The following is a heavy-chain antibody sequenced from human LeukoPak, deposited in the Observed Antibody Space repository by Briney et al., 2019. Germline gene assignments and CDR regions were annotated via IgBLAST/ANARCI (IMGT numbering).Heavy chain of an antibody. CDR1: GFTFGSYA. J-gene: IGHJ4*02. V-gene: IGHV3-23*01. Sequence: PGGSLRLSCAASGFTFGSYAMGWVRQAPGRGLEWVSGSTAYADSGKGGFTISRDNPRNTLYMKMNSLRAEDTALYYCAIMHPYYDGNGYWVQWGQGTLVTVSS. D-gene: IGHD3-22*01. CDR3: AIMHPYYDGNGYWVQ. CDR2: ST.